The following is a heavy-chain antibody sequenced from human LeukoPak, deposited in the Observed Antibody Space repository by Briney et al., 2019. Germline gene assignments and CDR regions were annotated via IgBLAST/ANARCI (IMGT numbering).Heavy chain of an antibody. J-gene: IGHJ4*02. V-gene: IGHV3-15*01. D-gene: IGHD4-17*01. CDR3: ITEPHDYGDFTFGY. Sequence: GGSLRLSCGASELAIKNVWMSWVRQAPGKGLEWVGRISSKSDGWTTDYAAPVKGRFTISRDDSTNTLSLQMSGLKAEDTALYFCITEPHDYGDFTFGYWGQGTLVTVSS. CDR1: ELAIKNVW. CDR2: ISSKSDGWTT.